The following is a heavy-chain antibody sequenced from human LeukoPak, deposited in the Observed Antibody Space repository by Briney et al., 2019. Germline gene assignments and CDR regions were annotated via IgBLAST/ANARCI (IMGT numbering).Heavy chain of an antibody. V-gene: IGHV4-39*07. CDR1: GGSISSSSYY. J-gene: IGHJ4*02. Sequence: SETLSLTCTVSGGSISSSSYYWGWIRQPPGKGLEWIGSIYYNGGTHYNPSLRSRVTISVDTSKNQFSLKLSSVSAADTAMYYCVRSRSSWPDDYWGQGSLVTVSS. CDR2: IYYNGGT. CDR3: VRSRSSWPDDY. D-gene: IGHD6-13*01.